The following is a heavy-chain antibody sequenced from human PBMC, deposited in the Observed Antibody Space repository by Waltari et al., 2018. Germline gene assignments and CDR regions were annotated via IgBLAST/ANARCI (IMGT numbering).Heavy chain of an antibody. J-gene: IGHJ6*02. CDR1: GYLFPSHY. D-gene: IGHD6-13*01. CDR3: ARGLSSSWYGMDV. CDR2: MNPDSGST. V-gene: IGHV1-8*01. Sequence: QVQLVQSGAEVKKPGASVKVSCKASGYLFPSHYINWVRQTTGQGLEWLGWMNPDSGSTGYLQKFQGRVTMTRDTSTTTAYMELSGLTSEDTAVYFCARGLSSSWYGMDVWGQGTTVIVS.